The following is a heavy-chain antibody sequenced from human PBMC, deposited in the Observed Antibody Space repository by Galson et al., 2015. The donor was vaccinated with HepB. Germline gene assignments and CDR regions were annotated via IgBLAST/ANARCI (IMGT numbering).Heavy chain of an antibody. Sequence: SLRLSCAASGLTFSSYWMSWVRQAPGKGLEWVANIKQDGSEKYYVDSVKGRFTISRDNAKNSLYLQINSLRAEDTAVYYCARHLRGVVTELDYWGQGTLVTVSS. D-gene: IGHD2-21*02. CDR2: IKQDGSEK. CDR1: GLTFSSYW. CDR3: ARHLRGVVTELDY. J-gene: IGHJ4*02. V-gene: IGHV3-7*01.